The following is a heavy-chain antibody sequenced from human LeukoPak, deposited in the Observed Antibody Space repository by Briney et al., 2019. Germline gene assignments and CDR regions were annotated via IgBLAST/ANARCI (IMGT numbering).Heavy chain of an antibody. Sequence: GGSLRLSCAASGFTLDDYAMHWVRQAPGKGLEWVSLISADGGNTYYADSVKGRFTISRDNSKNSLSLQMNSLRTEDTALYYCAKGRITMVRGVIRRFDYWGQGTLVTVSS. CDR3: AKGRITMVRGVIRRFDY. D-gene: IGHD3-10*01. J-gene: IGHJ4*02. CDR2: ISADGGNT. CDR1: GFTLDDYA. V-gene: IGHV3-43*02.